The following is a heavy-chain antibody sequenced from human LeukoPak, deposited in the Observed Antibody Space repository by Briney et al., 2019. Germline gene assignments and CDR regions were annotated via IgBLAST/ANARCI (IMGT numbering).Heavy chain of an antibody. J-gene: IGHJ5*02. Sequence: GGTLRLSCAASGFTFSSYAMSWVRQPPGKGLEWVSAISGSGGSTYYADSVKGRFTISRDNSKNTLYLQMNSLRAEDTAVYYCAKDPDYDFWSGYYFSDWFDPWGQGTLVTVSS. D-gene: IGHD3-3*01. CDR3: AKDPDYDFWSGYYFSDWFDP. CDR1: GFTFSSYA. CDR2: ISGSGGST. V-gene: IGHV3-23*01.